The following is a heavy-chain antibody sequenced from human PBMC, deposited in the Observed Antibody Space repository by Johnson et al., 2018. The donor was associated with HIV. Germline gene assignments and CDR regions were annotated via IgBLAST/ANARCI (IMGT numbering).Heavy chain of an antibody. CDR1: GFTFSGSA. Sequence: VQLVESGGGLVQPGGSLKLSCAASGFTFSGSAMHWVRQASGRGREWVSRINSEGSSTDSADSVKGRFTISRDNAKNTLYLQMKSLRAEDTAVYYCAKDLGITVAGRGGLDAFDIWGQGTMVTVSS. V-gene: IGHV3-74*01. CDR3: AKDLGITVAGRGGLDAFDI. J-gene: IGHJ3*02. CDR2: INSEGSST. D-gene: IGHD6-19*01.